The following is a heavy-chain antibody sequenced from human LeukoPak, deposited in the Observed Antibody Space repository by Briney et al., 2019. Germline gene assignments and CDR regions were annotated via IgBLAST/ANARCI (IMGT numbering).Heavy chain of an antibody. J-gene: IGHJ4*02. Sequence: GGSLRLSCAASGFTFSSYSMNWVRQAPGKGLEWVSYISSSSSTIYYADSVKGRFTISRDNAKNSLYLQMNSLRAEDTAVYYCARGDYYDSWELDYWGQGTLVTVSS. D-gene: IGHD3-22*01. CDR2: ISSSSSTI. V-gene: IGHV3-48*01. CDR3: ARGDYYDSWELDY. CDR1: GFTFSSYS.